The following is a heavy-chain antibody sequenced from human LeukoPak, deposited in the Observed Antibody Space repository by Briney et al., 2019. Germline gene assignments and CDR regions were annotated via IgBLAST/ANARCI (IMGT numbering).Heavy chain of an antibody. CDR1: GYSISSGSYY. Sequence: SETLSLTCTVSGYSISSGSYYWSWIRQPAGKGLEWIGRIYTSGSTNYNPSLKSRVTISVDTSKNQFSLKLSSVTAADTAVYYCARAGDGYNYYYFDYWGQGTLVTVSS. CDR3: ARAGDGYNYYYFDY. V-gene: IGHV4-61*02. D-gene: IGHD5-24*01. CDR2: IYTSGST. J-gene: IGHJ4*02.